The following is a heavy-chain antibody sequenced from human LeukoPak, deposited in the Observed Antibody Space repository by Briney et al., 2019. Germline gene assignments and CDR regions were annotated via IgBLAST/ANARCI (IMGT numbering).Heavy chain of an antibody. Sequence: GSLRLSCEASGFTFDDYTMRWVRQAPGKGLEWVSLISWDGDSTDYAESVKGRFTVSRDNRENSLYLQLSSLRPEDTALYYCAKDRGPLAVYEPLDYWGQGTLVTVSS. CDR1: GFTFDDYT. CDR2: ISWDGDST. CDR3: AKDRGPLAVYEPLDY. D-gene: IGHD2-8*02. V-gene: IGHV3-43*01. J-gene: IGHJ4*02.